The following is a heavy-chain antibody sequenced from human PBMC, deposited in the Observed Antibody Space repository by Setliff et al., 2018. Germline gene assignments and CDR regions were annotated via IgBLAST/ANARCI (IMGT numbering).Heavy chain of an antibody. CDR1: GFTFSSDA. J-gene: IGHJ4*02. CDR3: AREHTSDWKFDY. CDR2: TKDKDKSYTT. V-gene: IGHV3-72*01. Sequence: GGSLRLSCAASGFTFSSDAMTWVRQGPGKGLEWVGRTKDKDKSYTTEYAASVQGRFTVSRDGSANSLFLHMNNLKTEDTAVYYCAREHTSDWKFDYWGPGTLVTVSS. D-gene: IGHD1-1*01.